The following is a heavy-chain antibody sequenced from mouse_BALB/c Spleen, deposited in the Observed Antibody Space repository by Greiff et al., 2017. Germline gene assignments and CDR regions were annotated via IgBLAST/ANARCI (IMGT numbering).Heavy chain of an antibody. Sequence: VQLQQSGTVLARPGASVKMSCKASGYTFTSYWMHWVKQRPGQGLEWIGAIYPGNSDTSYNQKFKGKAKLTAGTSTSTAYMELSSLTNEDSAVYYCTRSTMINAMDYWGQGTSVTVSS. CDR2: IYPGNSDT. J-gene: IGHJ4*01. V-gene: IGHV1-5*01. CDR1: GYTFTSYW. D-gene: IGHD2-4*01. CDR3: TRSTMINAMDY.